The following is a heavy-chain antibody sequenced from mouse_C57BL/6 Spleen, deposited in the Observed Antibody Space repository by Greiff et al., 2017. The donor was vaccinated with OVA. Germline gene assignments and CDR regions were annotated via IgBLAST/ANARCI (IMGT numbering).Heavy chain of an antibody. Sequence: VQLQQSGPELVKPGASVKISCKASGYSFTGYYMNWVKQSPEKSLEWIGEINPSTGGTTYNQKFKAKATLIVDKSSSTAYMQLKSLTSEDSAVYYCAYYDYDEVFDYWGQGTTLTVSS. CDR3: AYYDYDEVFDY. D-gene: IGHD2-4*01. J-gene: IGHJ2*01. CDR1: GYSFTGYY. V-gene: IGHV1-42*01. CDR2: INPSTGGT.